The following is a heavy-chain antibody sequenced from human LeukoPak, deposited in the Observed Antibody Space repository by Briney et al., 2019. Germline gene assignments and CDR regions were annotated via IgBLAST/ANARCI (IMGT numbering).Heavy chain of an antibody. J-gene: IGHJ4*02. CDR3: ARALGYDTRDFDY. CDR1: GFTFSSYA. CDR2: ISSNGGST. D-gene: IGHD6-13*01. V-gene: IGHV3-64*01. Sequence: PGGSLRLSCAASGFTFSSYAMHWVRQAPGKGLEYVSAISSNGGSTYYANSVKGRFTISRDNSKNTLYLQMGSLRVEDMAVYYCARALGYDTRDFDYWGQGTLVTVSS.